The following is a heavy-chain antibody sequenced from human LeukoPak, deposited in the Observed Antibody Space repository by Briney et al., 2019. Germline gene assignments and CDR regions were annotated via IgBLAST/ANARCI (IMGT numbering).Heavy chain of an antibody. CDR2: ISSSSSYI. V-gene: IGHV3-21*01. Sequence: GGSLRLSCAASGFTFSSYSMNWVRQAPGKGLEWASSISSSSSYIYYADSVKGRFTISRDNAKNSLYLQMNSLRAEDTAVYYCAREDDSDYYFDYWGQGTLVTVSS. CDR1: GFTFSSYS. D-gene: IGHD2-15*01. J-gene: IGHJ4*02. CDR3: AREDDSDYYFDY.